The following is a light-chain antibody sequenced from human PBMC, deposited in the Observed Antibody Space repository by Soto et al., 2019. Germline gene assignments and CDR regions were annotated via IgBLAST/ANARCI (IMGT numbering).Light chain of an antibody. CDR2: EVS. V-gene: IGLV2-14*01. J-gene: IGLJ1*01. Sequence: QSALTQPASVSGSPGQSITISCTGTSSDVGGYKYVSWYQHHPGKAPKLIIYEVSNRPSGVSNRFSGSKSGNTASLTISGLQAEDEADYYCTSYTSSSARVFGTGTKVTVL. CDR3: TSYTSSSARV. CDR1: SSDVGGYKY.